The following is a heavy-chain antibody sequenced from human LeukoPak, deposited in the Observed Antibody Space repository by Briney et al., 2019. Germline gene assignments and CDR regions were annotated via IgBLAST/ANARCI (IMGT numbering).Heavy chain of an antibody. Sequence: GGSLRLSCAASGFTFSSDAMHWVRQAPGKGLEWVAVISYDGSNKYYADSVKGRFTISRDNSKNTLYLQMNSLRAEDTAVYYCARDRGVGATTFPSCYFDYWGQGTLVTVSS. D-gene: IGHD1-26*01. V-gene: IGHV3-30-3*01. CDR2: ISYDGSNK. CDR1: GFTFSSDA. J-gene: IGHJ4*02. CDR3: ARDRGVGATTFPSCYFDY.